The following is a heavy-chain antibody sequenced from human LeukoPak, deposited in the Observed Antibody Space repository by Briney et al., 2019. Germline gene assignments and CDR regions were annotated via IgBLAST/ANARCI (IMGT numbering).Heavy chain of an antibody. CDR1: GYTSTSYD. J-gene: IGHJ3*02. V-gene: IGHV1-8*01. Sequence: ASVKVSCKASGYTSTSYDINWVRQATGQGLEWMGWMNPNSGNTGYAQKFQGRVTMTRNTSISTAYMELSSLRSEDTAVYYCARGRYSSSWYEGIDAFDIWGQGTMVTVSS. CDR2: MNPNSGNT. D-gene: IGHD6-13*01. CDR3: ARGRYSSSWYEGIDAFDI.